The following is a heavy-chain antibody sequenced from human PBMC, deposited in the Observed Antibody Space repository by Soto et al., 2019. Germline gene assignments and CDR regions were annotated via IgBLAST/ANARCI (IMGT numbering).Heavy chain of an antibody. Sequence: QVQLQESGPGLVKPSQTLSLTCTVSGGSISGGDYYWSWIRQHPGKGLEWIGYIYDSGSTHHNPSLKSPVILSLDMSKNHFSLKLSSVTAADTAVYYCARAVSTAGRDWYFDLWGRGTLVTVSS. D-gene: IGHD6-13*01. CDR1: GGSISGGDYY. CDR2: IYDSGST. CDR3: ARAVSTAGRDWYFDL. J-gene: IGHJ2*01. V-gene: IGHV4-31*01.